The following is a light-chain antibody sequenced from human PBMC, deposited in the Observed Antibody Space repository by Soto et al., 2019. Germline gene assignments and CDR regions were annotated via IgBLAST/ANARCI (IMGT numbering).Light chain of an antibody. CDR3: QQTYTTPFT. J-gene: IGKJ3*01. Sequence: DIPMTQSPSSLSASVGDRVTITCRASQSISTYLNWYQQRPGTAPKLLIYGASSLQSGVPSRFSGSGAATDFTLTISSLQPEDFATYYCQQTYTTPFTFGPGTKVDMK. CDR1: QSISTY. V-gene: IGKV1-39*01. CDR2: GAS.